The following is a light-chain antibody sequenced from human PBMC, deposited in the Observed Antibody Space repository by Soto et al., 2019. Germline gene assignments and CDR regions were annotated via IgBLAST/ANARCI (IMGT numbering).Light chain of an antibody. CDR2: GAS. J-gene: IGKJ1*01. Sequence: EIVMTQSPATLSVSPGERATLSCRASQSVSSKLAWYQQKPGQGPRLLIYGASTRATGIPARFSGSGSGTEITLTTGSLETEGFEVYYDPHYSTWPCAFGQGAKV. V-gene: IGKV3-15*01. CDR1: QSVSSK. CDR3: PHYSTWPCA.